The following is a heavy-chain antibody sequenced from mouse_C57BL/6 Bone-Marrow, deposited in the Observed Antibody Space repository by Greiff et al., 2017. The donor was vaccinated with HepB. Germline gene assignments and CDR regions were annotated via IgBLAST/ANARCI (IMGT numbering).Heavy chain of an antibody. CDR1: GFTFSDYG. Sequence: EVQLQQSGGGLVKPGGSLKLSCAASGFTFSDYGMHWVRQAPEKGLEWVAYISSGSSTIYYADTVKGRFTISRDNAKNTLFLQMTSLRSEDTAMYYCARRKLAWFAYWGQGTLVTVSA. J-gene: IGHJ3*01. CDR3: ARRKLAWFAY. V-gene: IGHV5-17*01. CDR2: ISSGSSTI.